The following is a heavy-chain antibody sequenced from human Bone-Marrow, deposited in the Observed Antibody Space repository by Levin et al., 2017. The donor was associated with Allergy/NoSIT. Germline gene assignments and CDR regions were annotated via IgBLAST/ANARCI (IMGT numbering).Heavy chain of an antibody. Sequence: QHGESLKISCTASGFSITKNYMSWVRQAPGKGLEWVALIYSGGGTFLSDSLKGRFAISRDRSKDTLYLQMDNLRADDTATYYCARFHWSEGSFEFWGPGTLVTVSS. D-gene: IGHD2-8*02. CDR1: GFSITKNY. J-gene: IGHJ4*02. V-gene: IGHV3-53*01. CDR2: IYSGGGT. CDR3: ARFHWSEGSFEF.